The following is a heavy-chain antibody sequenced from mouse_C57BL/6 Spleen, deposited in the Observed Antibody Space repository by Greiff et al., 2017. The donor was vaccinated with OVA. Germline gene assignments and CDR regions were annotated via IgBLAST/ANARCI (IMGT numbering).Heavy chain of an antibody. Sequence: QVQLQQSGAELMKPGASVTLSCQATGYTFTGYWIAWVKQRPGHGLEWIGELLPGSGSTNYNEQFKGKATFTADTSSNTAYMQLSSLTTEDSAIYYCANYDGYYYYAMDYWGQGTSVTVSS. CDR3: ANYDGYYYYAMDY. V-gene: IGHV1-9*01. CDR1: GYTFTGYW. D-gene: IGHD2-3*01. J-gene: IGHJ4*01. CDR2: LLPGSGST.